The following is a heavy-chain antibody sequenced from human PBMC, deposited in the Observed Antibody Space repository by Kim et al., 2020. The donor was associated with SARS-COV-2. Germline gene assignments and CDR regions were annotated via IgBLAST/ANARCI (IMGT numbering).Heavy chain of an antibody. CDR2: IWYDGSNK. V-gene: IGHV3-33*01. D-gene: IGHD1-26*01. Sequence: GGSLRLSCAASGFTFSSYGMHWVRQAPGKGLEWVAVIWYDGSNKYYADSVKGRFTISRDNSKNTLYLQMNSLRAEDTAMYYCARDLIGGHLGAPFLFDPWGQGTLVTVSS. CDR3: ARDLIGGHLGAPFLFDP. J-gene: IGHJ5*02. CDR1: GFTFSSYG.